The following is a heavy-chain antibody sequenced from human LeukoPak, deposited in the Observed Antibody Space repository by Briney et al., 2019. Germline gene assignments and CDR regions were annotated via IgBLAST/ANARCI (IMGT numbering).Heavy chain of an antibody. J-gene: IGHJ4*02. D-gene: IGHD5-18*01. Sequence: GGSLRLSCAASGFTFSSYWMHWVRQAPGKGLVWVSRINSDGSSTSYADSVKGRFTISRDNAKNTLYLQMNSLRAEDTAVYYCARVIQLWSIDYWGQGTLVTVSS. CDR2: INSDGSST. CDR3: ARVIQLWSIDY. CDR1: GFTFSSYW. V-gene: IGHV3-74*01.